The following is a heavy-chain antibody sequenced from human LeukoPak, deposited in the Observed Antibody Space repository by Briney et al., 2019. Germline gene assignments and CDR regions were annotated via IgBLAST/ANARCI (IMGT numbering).Heavy chain of an antibody. Sequence: SETLSLTCAVYGGSFSDYYWSWIRQPPGKGLEWIGEIKHSGSTNYNPSLKSRVTISVDTSKNQFSLKLNSVTAADTAVYYCARATAAGYFQHWGQGTPGTVSS. CDR3: ARATAAGYFQH. J-gene: IGHJ1*01. D-gene: IGHD4-17*01. V-gene: IGHV4-34*01. CDR1: GGSFSDYY. CDR2: IKHSGST.